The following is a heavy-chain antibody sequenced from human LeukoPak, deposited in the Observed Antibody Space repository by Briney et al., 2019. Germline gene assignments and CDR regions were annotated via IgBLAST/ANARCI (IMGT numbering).Heavy chain of an antibody. CDR1: GYTLTELS. D-gene: IGHD3-10*01. V-gene: IGHV1-24*01. J-gene: IGHJ4*02. CDR3: ATDIDYYGSGRYYKRG. Sequence: ASVKVSCTVSGYTLTELSMHWVRQAPGKGLEWMGGFGPEDGETSYEQRFRGRVTMTEDTSTDTAYMELSSLRSEDTAVYYCATDIDYYGSGRYYKRGWGQGTLVTVSS. CDR2: FGPEDGET.